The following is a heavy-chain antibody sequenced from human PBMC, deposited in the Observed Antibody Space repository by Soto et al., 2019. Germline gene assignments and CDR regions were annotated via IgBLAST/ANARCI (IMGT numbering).Heavy chain of an antibody. V-gene: IGHV1-2*02. CDR3: AREIEVVGSRSFDY. Sequence: QVQLVQSGAAVEKPGASMKVSCKASGYTFTAYYIHWVRQAPGQGLEWMGWINPKTGATETAQRFQGRVTLTWDTPISTDYMDLSRLTSDDTAVYFCAREIEVVGSRSFDYWGRGTLLTVSS. CDR1: GYTFTAYY. D-gene: IGHD6-19*01. J-gene: IGHJ4*02. CDR2: INPKTGAT.